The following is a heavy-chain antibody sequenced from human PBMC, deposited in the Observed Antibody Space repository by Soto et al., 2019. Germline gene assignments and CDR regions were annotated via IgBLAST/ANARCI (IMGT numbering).Heavy chain of an antibody. Sequence: QVQLQESGPGLVKPSQTLSLTCTVSGGSISSGDYYWSWIRQPPGKGLEWIGYIYYSGSTYYNPSLKSRVTISVDRSKNQFSLKLSSVTAADTAVYYCARSLVVAATFWWFDPWGQGTLVTVSS. CDR1: GGSISSGDYY. J-gene: IGHJ5*02. V-gene: IGHV4-30-4*01. CDR2: IYYSGST. D-gene: IGHD2-15*01. CDR3: ARSLVVAATFWWFDP.